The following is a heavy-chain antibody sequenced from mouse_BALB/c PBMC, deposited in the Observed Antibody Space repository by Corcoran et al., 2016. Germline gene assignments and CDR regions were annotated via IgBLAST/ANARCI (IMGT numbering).Heavy chain of an antibody. V-gene: IGHV14-3*02. CDR1: GFHIKDTY. J-gene: IGHJ3*01. D-gene: IGHD2-1*01. Sequence: EVQLQQSGAELVKPGASVKLSCTASGFHIKDTYMHWVKQRPEQGLEWIGRIDPANGNTKYDPKFQGKATITADTSSNTAYLQLSSLTSEDTAVYYCARSMVTAYWGQGTLVTVSA. CDR3: ARSMVTAY. CDR2: IDPANGNT.